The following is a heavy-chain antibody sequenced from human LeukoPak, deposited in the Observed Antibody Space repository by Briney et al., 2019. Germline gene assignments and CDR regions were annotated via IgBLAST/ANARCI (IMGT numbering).Heavy chain of an antibody. CDR3: ARAPLIGGPIVVVPAARY. D-gene: IGHD2-2*01. CDR1: GYTFTSYG. J-gene: IGHJ4*02. CDR2: ISAYNGNT. V-gene: IGHV1-18*01. Sequence: EASVKVSCKASGYTFTSYGISWVRQAPGQGLEWMGWISAYNGNTNYAQKLQGRVTMTTDTSTSTAYMELRSLRSDDTAVYYCARAPLIGGPIVVVPAARYWGQGTLVTVSS.